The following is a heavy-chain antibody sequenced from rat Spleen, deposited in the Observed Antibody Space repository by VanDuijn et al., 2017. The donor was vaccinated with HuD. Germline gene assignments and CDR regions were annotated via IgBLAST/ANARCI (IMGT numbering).Heavy chain of an antibody. J-gene: IGHJ2*01. Sequence: EVQLQESGPGLVKPSQSLSLTCSVTGYSITTHYWDWVRKFPGNKMKWMGYINVSGGTTYNPSLNSRISITRDTSKNQFFLQLNSVTTEDTGTYFCAREGATLDYWGQGVTVTVSS. D-gene: IGHD1-11*01. CDR3: AREGATLDY. CDR1: GYSITTHY. V-gene: IGHV3-1*01. CDR2: INVSGGT.